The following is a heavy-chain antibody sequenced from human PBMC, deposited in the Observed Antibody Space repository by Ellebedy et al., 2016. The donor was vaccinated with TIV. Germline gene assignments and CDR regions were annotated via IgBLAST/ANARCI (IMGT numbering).Heavy chain of an antibody. Sequence: ASVKVSCXASGYTFTSYYMHWVRQAPGQGLEWMGIINPSGGSTSYAQKFQGRVTMTRDTSTSTVYMELSSLRSEDTAVYYCARAWGPYYDSTIGWFDPWGQGTLVTVSS. J-gene: IGHJ5*02. D-gene: IGHD3-22*01. CDR1: GYTFTSYY. V-gene: IGHV1-46*01. CDR2: INPSGGST. CDR3: ARAWGPYYDSTIGWFDP.